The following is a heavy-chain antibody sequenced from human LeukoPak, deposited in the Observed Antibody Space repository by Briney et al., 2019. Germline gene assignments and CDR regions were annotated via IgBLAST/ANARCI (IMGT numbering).Heavy chain of an antibody. J-gene: IGHJ4*02. D-gene: IGHD2-21*01. Sequence: GGSLRLSCAASGFTFSSYWMHWVRQAPGKGLEWVSAISVTSTYIYYADSVKGRFTISRDNAKNSLYLQMNSLRAEDTAVYYCARVVMTTRPLDYWGQGTLVTVSS. CDR1: GFTFSSYW. CDR2: ISVTSTYI. CDR3: ARVVMTTRPLDY. V-gene: IGHV3-21*01.